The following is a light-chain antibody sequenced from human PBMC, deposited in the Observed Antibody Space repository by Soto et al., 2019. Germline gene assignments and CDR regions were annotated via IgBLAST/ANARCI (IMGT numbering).Light chain of an antibody. CDR3: SSYTSSSTLV. CDR2: EVS. J-gene: IGLJ2*01. Sequence: QSALTQPASVSGSPGQSISISCTGTSSGFYNYVSWYQQHPGKAPKLMISEVSNRPSGVSNRFSGSKSGNTASLTISGLQAEDEAHYYCSSYTSSSTLVFGGGTKLTVL. CDR1: SSGFYNY. V-gene: IGLV2-14*01.